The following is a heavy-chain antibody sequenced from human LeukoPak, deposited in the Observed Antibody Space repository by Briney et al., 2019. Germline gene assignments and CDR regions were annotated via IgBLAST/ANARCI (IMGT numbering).Heavy chain of an antibody. D-gene: IGHD3-22*01. V-gene: IGHV3-30*02. CDR1: GFTFNTCP. CDR2: IQDDGAKT. J-gene: IGHJ4*02. Sequence: GGSLRLSCAASGFTFNTCPMHWVRQAPGKGLEWVALIQDDGAKTNYADSVRGRFTISGDNSRSTVYLQMNSLKPDDTAAYYCATQTITLVVVISPFDYWGQGALVTVSS. CDR3: ATQTITLVVVISPFDY.